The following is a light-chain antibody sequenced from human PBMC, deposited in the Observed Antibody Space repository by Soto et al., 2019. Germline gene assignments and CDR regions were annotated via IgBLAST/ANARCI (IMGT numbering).Light chain of an antibody. CDR2: GAS. V-gene: IGKV3-20*01. CDR3: QRYDSLRT. Sequence: EIVLTQSPGTLSLSPGERATLSCMASQSVRSNLLAWYQQKPGQAPRLLIYGASNRATGIPDRFSGSGSGTDFTLTITRLEPEDFAMYYCQRYDSLRTFGQGTKVDIK. CDR1: QSVRSNL. J-gene: IGKJ1*01.